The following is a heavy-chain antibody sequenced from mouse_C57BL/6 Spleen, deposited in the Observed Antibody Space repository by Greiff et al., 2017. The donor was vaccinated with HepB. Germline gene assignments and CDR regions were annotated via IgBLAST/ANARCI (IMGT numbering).Heavy chain of an antibody. CDR2: IWSGGST. Sequence: QVHVKQSGPGLVQPSQSLSITCTVSGFSLTSYGVHWVRQSPGKGLEWLGVIWSGGSTDYNAAFISRLSISKDNSKSQVFFKMNSLQADDTAIYYCARIDSNYPYWYFDVWGTGTTVTVSS. V-gene: IGHV2-2*01. CDR1: GFSLTSYG. J-gene: IGHJ1*03. CDR3: ARIDSNYPYWYFDV. D-gene: IGHD2-5*01.